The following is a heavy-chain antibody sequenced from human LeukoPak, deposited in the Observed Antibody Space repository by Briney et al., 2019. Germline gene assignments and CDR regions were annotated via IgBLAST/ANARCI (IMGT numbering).Heavy chain of an antibody. Sequence: SETLSLTCTVSGGSISSYYWSWIRQPPGKGLEWIGYIYYSGSTNYNPSLKSRVTISVDTSKSQFSLKLSSVTAADTAVYYCATSRDGYNVAFDYWGQGTLVTVSS. D-gene: IGHD5-24*01. CDR2: IYYSGST. V-gene: IGHV4-59*01. CDR1: GGSISSYY. CDR3: ATSRDGYNVAFDY. J-gene: IGHJ4*02.